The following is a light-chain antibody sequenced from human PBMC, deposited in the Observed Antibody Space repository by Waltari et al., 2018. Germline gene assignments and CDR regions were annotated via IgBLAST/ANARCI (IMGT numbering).Light chain of an antibody. Sequence: DFVLTQSPDSLAVSLGERATINCGSSPSVFYNSDNRNYLAWYQQKPGQPPKLLISWASTRRSGVPDRFSGSGSGTDFTLTINALQAEDVAVYYCQQYYSAPPWTFGQGTKVEIK. J-gene: IGKJ1*01. CDR2: WAS. CDR3: QQYYSAPPWT. CDR1: PSVFYNSDNRNY. V-gene: IGKV4-1*01.